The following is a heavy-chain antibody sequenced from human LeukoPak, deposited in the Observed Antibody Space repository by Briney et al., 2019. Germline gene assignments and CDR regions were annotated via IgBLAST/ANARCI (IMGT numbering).Heavy chain of an antibody. CDR2: IKSKTDGGTT. CDR3: TTGTILEWLLPDAFDI. J-gene: IGHJ3*02. V-gene: IGHV3-15*01. Sequence: GGSLRLSCAASGFTFSNAWMSWVRQAPGKGLEWVGRIKSKTDGGTTDYAAPVKGRFTISRDDSKNTLYLQMNSLKTEDTAVYYCTTGTILEWLLPDAFDIWGQGTMVTVSS. CDR1: GFTFSNAW. D-gene: IGHD3-3*01.